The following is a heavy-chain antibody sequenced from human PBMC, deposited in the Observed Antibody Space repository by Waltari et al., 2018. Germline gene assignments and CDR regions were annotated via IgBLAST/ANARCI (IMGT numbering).Heavy chain of an antibody. J-gene: IGHJ6*02. Sequence: QVQLVQSGAEVKKPGASVKVSCKASGYTFTSYYMHWVRQAPGQGLEWMGIINPSGGSTSYAQKFQGRVTMTRDTSTSTVYMELSSLRSEDTAVYYCARDFSRDATMIGKGAYGMDVWGQGTTVTVSS. D-gene: IGHD3-22*01. CDR3: ARDFSRDATMIGKGAYGMDV. V-gene: IGHV1-46*01. CDR1: GYTFTSYY. CDR2: INPSGGST.